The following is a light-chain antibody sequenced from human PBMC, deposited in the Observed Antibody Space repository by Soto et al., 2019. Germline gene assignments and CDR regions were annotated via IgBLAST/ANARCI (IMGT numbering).Light chain of an antibody. CDR3: QKYNIAPWT. CDR2: SAS. CDR1: QAISNS. J-gene: IGKJ1*01. Sequence: IQMTQSPSSLSASVGDRVTITCRACQAISNSLAWYQQKPGKVPKLLMYSASTLQSGVPSRFSGSGSGTDFTLTISSLQPEDVATYYCQKYNIAPWTFGQGTTVEI. V-gene: IGKV1-27*01.